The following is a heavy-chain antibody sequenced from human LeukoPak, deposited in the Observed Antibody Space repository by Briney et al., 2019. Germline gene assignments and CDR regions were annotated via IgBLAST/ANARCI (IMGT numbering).Heavy chain of an antibody. CDR3: ARDCSGGSCYGAFDI. J-gene: IGHJ3*02. D-gene: IGHD2-15*01. CDR1: GGSISSGDYY. Sequence: SETLSLTCAVSGGSISSGDYYWSWIRQPPGKGLEWIGYIYDSGSTYYNPSLKSRITISVDTSENRFSLKLSSVTATDTAVYYCARDCSGGSCYGAFDIWGQGTMVTVSS. CDR2: IYDSGST. V-gene: IGHV4-30-4*01.